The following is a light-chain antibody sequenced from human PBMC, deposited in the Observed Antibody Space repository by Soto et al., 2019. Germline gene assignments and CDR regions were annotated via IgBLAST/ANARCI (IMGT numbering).Light chain of an antibody. V-gene: IGKV3-20*01. Sequence: EIVLTQSPGTLSLSPGERATLSCRASQSVSNYLAWYQRKPGQAPRLLIYGASSRATGIPDRFSGSGSGTDFTLTICRLVPEDFAVYYCHQYGGSPQTFGQGTKVDIK. J-gene: IGKJ1*01. CDR3: HQYGGSPQT. CDR2: GAS. CDR1: QSVSNY.